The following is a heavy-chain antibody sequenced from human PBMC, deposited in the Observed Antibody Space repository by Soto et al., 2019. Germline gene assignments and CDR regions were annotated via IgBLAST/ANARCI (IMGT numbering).Heavy chain of an antibody. V-gene: IGHV3-23*01. J-gene: IGHJ5*02. CDR1: AISFNTYG. D-gene: IGHD3-10*01. CDR3: AGQRSPEGWFDP. CDR2: VTVTGGST. Sequence: PVGSRRLSCAASAISFNTYGVTWVRQVPGKGLEWVSTVTVTGGSTYYADSVKGRFTISRDRSNYTVSLLLNSLRVEDTAIYYCAGQRSPEGWFDPWGQGTLVTVSS.